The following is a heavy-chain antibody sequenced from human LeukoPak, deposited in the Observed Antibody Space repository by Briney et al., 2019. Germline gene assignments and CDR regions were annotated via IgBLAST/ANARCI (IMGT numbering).Heavy chain of an antibody. CDR1: GESLNSYY. Sequence: PSETLSPTCAVYGESLNSYYWSWVRQPPGEGLEWIGEIYESGTTEYNPSLKSRVTISMVPSKQQFSLSLSSVTAADTAVYYCATCNSCYSRAFDIWGQGTMVTVSS. CDR2: IYESGTT. V-gene: IGHV4-34*01. CDR3: ATCNSCYSRAFDI. J-gene: IGHJ3*02. D-gene: IGHD2-2*02.